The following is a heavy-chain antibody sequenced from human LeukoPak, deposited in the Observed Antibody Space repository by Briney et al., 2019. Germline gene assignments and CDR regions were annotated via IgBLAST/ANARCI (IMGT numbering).Heavy chain of an antibody. J-gene: IGHJ3*02. V-gene: IGHV4-61*02. CDR2: IYNSDTT. D-gene: IGHD1-26*01. Sequence: SQTLSLTCTVSSGSISSGSYFWSWIRQPAGKGLEWIGRIYNSDTTNYNPSLKSRVTISIDTSKNQFSLKLSSVTAADTAVYYCVRDSRRGSYGDAFDIWGLGTMVIVSS. CDR1: SGSISSGSYF. CDR3: VRDSRRGSYGDAFDI.